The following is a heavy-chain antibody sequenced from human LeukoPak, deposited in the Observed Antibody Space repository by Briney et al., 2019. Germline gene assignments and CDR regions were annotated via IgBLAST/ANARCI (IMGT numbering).Heavy chain of an antibody. J-gene: IGHJ4*02. D-gene: IGHD3-22*01. CDR1: GGSISTSNYY. CDR2: IFYGGST. CDR3: ARGAGGYDSSGYYPFDY. Sequence: SETLSLTCTVSGGSISTSNYYWGWIRQPPGKGLEWIGNIFYGGSTYYSPSLRSRVTISLDTSRNQFSLKLNSVTAADTAVYYCARGAGGYDSSGYYPFDYWGQGTLVTVSS. V-gene: IGHV4-39*07.